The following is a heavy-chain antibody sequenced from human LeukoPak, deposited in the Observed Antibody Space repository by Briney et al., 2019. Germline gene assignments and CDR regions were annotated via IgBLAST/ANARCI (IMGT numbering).Heavy chain of an antibody. V-gene: IGHV3-30*18. D-gene: IGHD1-26*01. Sequence: GGSLRLSCAASGFTFSSYGMHWVRRAPGKGLEWVAVISYDGSNKYYADSVKGRFTISRDNSKNTLYLQMNSLRAGDTAFYYCAKGEWELLTGYFDYWG. CDR3: AKGEWELLTGYFDY. CDR2: ISYDGSNK. J-gene: IGHJ4*03. CDR1: GFTFSSYG.